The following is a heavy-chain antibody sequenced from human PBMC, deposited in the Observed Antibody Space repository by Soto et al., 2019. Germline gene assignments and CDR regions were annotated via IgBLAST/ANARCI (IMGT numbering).Heavy chain of an antibody. CDR2: IYYSGST. CDR1: GGSISSYY. J-gene: IGHJ4*02. V-gene: IGHV4-59*01. D-gene: IGHD3-10*01. Sequence: PSETLSLTCTVSGGSISSYYWSWIRQPPGKGLEWIGYIYYSGSTNYNPSLKSRVTISVDTSKNQFSLKLSSVTAADTAVYYCARVYSRGSRYFDYWGQGTLVTVSS. CDR3: ARVYSRGSRYFDY.